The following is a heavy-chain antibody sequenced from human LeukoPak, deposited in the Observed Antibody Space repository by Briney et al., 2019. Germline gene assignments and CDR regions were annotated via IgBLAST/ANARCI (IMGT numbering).Heavy chain of an antibody. CDR3: ARDRHSYYYDSSGYYYGKRGYFDY. Sequence: PSETLSLTCTVSGNSISSGDNYWSWIRQPAGKGLEWIGRIYTSGSTNYNPSLKSRVTISVDTSKNQFSLKLSSVTAADTAVYYCARDRHSYYYDSSGYYYGKRGYFDYWGQGTLVTVSS. V-gene: IGHV4-61*02. J-gene: IGHJ4*02. D-gene: IGHD3-22*01. CDR2: IYTSGST. CDR1: GNSISSGDNY.